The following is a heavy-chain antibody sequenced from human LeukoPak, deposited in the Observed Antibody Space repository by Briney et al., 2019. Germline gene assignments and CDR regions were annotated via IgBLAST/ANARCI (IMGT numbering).Heavy chain of an antibody. Sequence: GGSLRLSCAASGFTFSSYAMNWVRQAPGKGLEWVSHISGSGISTYYADSVKGRFTISRDNSKNTLYLQMGSLRAEDMAVYYCARVGDCDAFDIWGQGTLVTVSS. CDR2: ISGSGIST. V-gene: IGHV3-23*01. CDR1: GFTFSSYA. J-gene: IGHJ3*02. CDR3: ARVGDCDAFDI. D-gene: IGHD3-10*01.